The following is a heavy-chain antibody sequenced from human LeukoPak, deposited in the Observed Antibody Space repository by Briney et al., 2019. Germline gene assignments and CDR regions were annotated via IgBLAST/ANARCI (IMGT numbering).Heavy chain of an antibody. D-gene: IGHD3-10*01. V-gene: IGHV3-23*01. J-gene: IGHJ6*02. CDR1: GFTFSSYA. CDR2: ISGSGGNT. Sequence: PGGSLRLSCAASGFTFSSYAMKWVRQAPGKGLEWVSAISGSGGNTYYADSVKGRFTISRDNSKNTLYLQMNSLRAEDTAVYYCAKLSGSQYYYYCGMDVWGQGTTVTVSS. CDR3: AKLSGSQYYYYCGMDV.